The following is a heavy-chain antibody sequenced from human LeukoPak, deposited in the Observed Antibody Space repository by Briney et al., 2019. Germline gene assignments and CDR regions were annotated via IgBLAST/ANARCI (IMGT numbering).Heavy chain of an antibody. CDR3: AKDPSYPYDSSGYYVH. D-gene: IGHD3-22*01. CDR1: GFTFSTYG. V-gene: IGHV3-33*05. CDR2: ISHDGSNK. J-gene: IGHJ4*02. Sequence: GGSLRLSCAASGFTFSTYGMHWVRQAPGKGLEWVAVISHDGSNKYYADSVKGRFTISRDNSKNTLYLQMNSLRAEDTAVYYCAKDPSYPYDSSGYYVHWGQGTLVTVSS.